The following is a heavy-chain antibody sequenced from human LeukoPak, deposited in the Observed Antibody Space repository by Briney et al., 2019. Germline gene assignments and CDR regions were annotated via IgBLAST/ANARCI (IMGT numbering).Heavy chain of an antibody. J-gene: IGHJ3*02. V-gene: IGHV4-38-2*02. Sequence: SETLSLTCTVSGYSISSGYYWGWIRQPPGKGLEWIGTIYHGGSTYYNPSLESRVTISLDTSKNHFSLNLTSVTAADTAMYYCARVAERTWLPYDAAFDIWGLGTMVTVSS. CDR3: ARVAERTWLPYDAAFDI. D-gene: IGHD3-9*01. CDR1: GYSISSGYY. CDR2: IYHGGST.